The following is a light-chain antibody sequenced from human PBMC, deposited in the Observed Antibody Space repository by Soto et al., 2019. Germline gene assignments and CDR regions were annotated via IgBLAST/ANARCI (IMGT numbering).Light chain of an antibody. Sequence: EIVLTQSPGTLSLSPGERATLSCRASQSVSSSYVAWYQQKPGQAPRLLIYEASIRAIVIPDRFSGSGSGPDFTLTISRLEPEDFAPYHCQQYGSSPPPFGQGA. CDR3: QQYGSSPPP. V-gene: IGKV3-20*01. J-gene: IGKJ1*01. CDR2: EAS. CDR1: QSVSSSY.